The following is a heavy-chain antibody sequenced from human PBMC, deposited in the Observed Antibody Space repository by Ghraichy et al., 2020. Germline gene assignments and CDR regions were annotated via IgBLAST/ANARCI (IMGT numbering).Heavy chain of an antibody. CDR1: GFTFSSYG. Sequence: GGSLRLSCAASGFTFSSYGMHWVRQAPGKGLEWVAVIWYDGSNKYYADSVKGRFTISRDNSKNTLYLQMNSLRAEDTAVYYCARGRRNYYGSGSRAQGHYGMDVWGQGTTVTVSS. V-gene: IGHV3-33*01. J-gene: IGHJ6*02. D-gene: IGHD3-10*01. CDR2: IWYDGSNK. CDR3: ARGRRNYYGSGSRAQGHYGMDV.